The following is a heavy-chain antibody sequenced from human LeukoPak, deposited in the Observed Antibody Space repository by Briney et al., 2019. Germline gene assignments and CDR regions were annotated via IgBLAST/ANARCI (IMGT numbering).Heavy chain of an antibody. CDR3: AKSSRPLRYFDWLLLS. CDR1: GFTFSNYW. CDR2: INSDGSTT. J-gene: IGHJ4*02. D-gene: IGHD3-9*01. Sequence: QSGGSLRLSCAASGFTFSNYWMHWVRQAPGKGLVWVSRINSDGSTTTYADSVKGRFTISRDNSKNTLYLQMNSLRAEDTAVYYCAKSSRPLRYFDWLLLSWGQGTLVTVSS. V-gene: IGHV3-74*01.